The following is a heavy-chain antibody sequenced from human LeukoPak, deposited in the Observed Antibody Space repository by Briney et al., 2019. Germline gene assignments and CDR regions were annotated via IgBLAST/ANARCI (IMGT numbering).Heavy chain of an antibody. CDR2: IIPILGIA. J-gene: IGHJ3*02. D-gene: IGHD6-19*01. CDR1: GGTFSSYA. CDR3: ARFAVAGAFDI. Sequence: SVKVPCKASGGTFSSYAISWVRQAPGQGLEWMGRIIPILGIANYAQKFQGRVTITADKSTSTAYMELSSLRSEDTAVYYCARFAVAGAFDIWGQGTMVTVSS. V-gene: IGHV1-69*04.